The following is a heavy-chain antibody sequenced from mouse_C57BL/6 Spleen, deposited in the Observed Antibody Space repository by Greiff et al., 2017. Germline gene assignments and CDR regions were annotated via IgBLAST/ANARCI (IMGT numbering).Heavy chain of an antibody. CDR2: INPSSGYT. J-gene: IGHJ4*01. CDR3: ARTGYGNYGVSYAMDY. D-gene: IGHD2-1*01. V-gene: IGHV1-7*01. Sequence: QVHVKQSGAELAKPGASVKLSCKASGYTFTSYWMHWVKQRPGQGLEWIGYINPSSGYTKYNQKFKDKATLTADKSSSPAYMQLSSLTYEDSAVYYCARTGYGNYGVSYAMDYWGQGTSVTVSS. CDR1: GYTFTSYW.